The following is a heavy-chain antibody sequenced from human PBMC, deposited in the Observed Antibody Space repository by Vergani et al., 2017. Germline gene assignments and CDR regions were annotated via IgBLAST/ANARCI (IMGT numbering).Heavy chain of an antibody. CDR3: ARGMTTETTDLDGFDI. CDR2: INIAGRT. Sequence: LVESGGGLVQPGGSLRPSFAAPSFSVSSHYMTWVRQAPGKGLGWVSTINIAGRTFEADSVKGRLTLTSDDSKNTLHLQMNSLRHEDTAVYYCARGMTTETTDLDGFDIWGQGTMVSVSS. V-gene: IGHV3-66*02. D-gene: IGHD4-17*01. CDR1: SFSVSSHY. J-gene: IGHJ3*02.